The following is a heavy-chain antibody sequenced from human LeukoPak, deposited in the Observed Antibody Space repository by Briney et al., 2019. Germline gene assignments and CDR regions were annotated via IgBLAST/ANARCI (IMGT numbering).Heavy chain of an antibody. J-gene: IGHJ5*02. CDR2: MNPNSGNA. Sequence: GASVKVSCKASGYTFTSYDINWVRPATGQGLEWMGWMNPNSGNAGYAQKFQGRVTITRNTSISTAYMELSSLRSEDTAVYYCARSGYDYSWFDPWGQGTLVTVSS. CDR3: ARSGYDYSWFDP. V-gene: IGHV1-8*03. D-gene: IGHD5-12*01. CDR1: GYTFTSYD.